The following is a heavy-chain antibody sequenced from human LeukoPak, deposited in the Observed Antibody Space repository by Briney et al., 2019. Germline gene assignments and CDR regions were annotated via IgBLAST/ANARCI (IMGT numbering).Heavy chain of an antibody. J-gene: IGHJ4*02. Sequence: PGGSLGLSCAASGFTFSSYAMSWVRQAPGKGLEWVSAISGSGGSTYYADSVKGRFTISRDNSKNTLYLQMNSLRAEDTAVYYCAKDKGVYYDSSGYPYYFDYWGQGTLVTVSS. CDR3: AKDKGVYYDSSGYPYYFDY. CDR1: GFTFSSYA. CDR2: ISGSGGST. V-gene: IGHV3-23*01. D-gene: IGHD3-22*01.